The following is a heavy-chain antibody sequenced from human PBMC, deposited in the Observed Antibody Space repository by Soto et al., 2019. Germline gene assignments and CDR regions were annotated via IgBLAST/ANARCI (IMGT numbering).Heavy chain of an antibody. Sequence: QVQLVQSGAEVKKPGASVKVSCKASGYTFTSYTISWVREAPGQGLEWMGWINIYNGNTNYPQKVQGRATMTADTSTSTAFMELRSLRSDDTALYYCARDLDYYGLDVWGQGTTVIVSS. V-gene: IGHV1-18*01. J-gene: IGHJ6*02. CDR3: ARDLDYYGLDV. CDR1: GYTFTSYT. CDR2: INIYNGNT.